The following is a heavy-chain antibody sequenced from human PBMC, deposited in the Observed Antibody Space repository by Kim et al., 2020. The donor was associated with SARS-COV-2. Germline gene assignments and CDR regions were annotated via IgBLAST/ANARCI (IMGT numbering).Heavy chain of an antibody. Sequence: GGSLRLSCVASGFSFSVFWMSWVRQAPGKGPEWLANINPYGSETNYMDSVRGRLTISRDNGKNSLYLEMKGLRAEDTAVYFCTRDNNRLFDYWGQGTLVTVSS. CDR2: INPYGSET. J-gene: IGHJ4*02. D-gene: IGHD1-1*01. V-gene: IGHV3-7*03. CDR3: TRDNNRLFDY. CDR1: GFSFSVFW.